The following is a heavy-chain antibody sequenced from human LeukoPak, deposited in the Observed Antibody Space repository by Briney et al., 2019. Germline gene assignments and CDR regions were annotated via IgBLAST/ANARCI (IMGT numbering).Heavy chain of an antibody. J-gene: IGHJ5*02. CDR1: GFTFSSYG. D-gene: IGHD4-17*01. V-gene: IGHV3-33*01. CDR3: ARGTVTMTNWFDH. CDR2: IWDDGTNK. Sequence: GRSLRLSCAASGFTFSSYGMHWVRQAPGKGREWVAVIWDDGTNKYHADSVKGRFTISRDNSKNTLYLQMNSLRAEDTAVCYCARGTVTMTNWFDHWGKGTLVTVSS.